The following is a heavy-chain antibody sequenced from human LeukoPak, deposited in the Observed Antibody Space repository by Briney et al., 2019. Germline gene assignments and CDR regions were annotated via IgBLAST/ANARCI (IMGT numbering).Heavy chain of an antibody. J-gene: IGHJ4*02. Sequence: ASVKVSCKASGYTFTSYGISWVRQAPGQGLEWMGWISAYNDNTNYAQKLQGRVTMTTDTSTSTAYMELRSLRSDDTAVYYCAKDLRELPQARVDYWGQGTLVTVSS. D-gene: IGHD1-26*01. CDR1: GYTFTSYG. V-gene: IGHV1-18*01. CDR3: AKDLRELPQARVDY. CDR2: ISAYNDNT.